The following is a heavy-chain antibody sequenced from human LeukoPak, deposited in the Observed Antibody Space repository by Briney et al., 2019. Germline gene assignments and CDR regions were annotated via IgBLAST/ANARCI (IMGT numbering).Heavy chain of an antibody. CDR3: VRDGPTGWYFDL. CDR1: GFTFSSYS. V-gene: IGHV3-48*04. D-gene: IGHD4-17*01. J-gene: IGHJ2*01. CDR2: ISSASNTI. Sequence: GSLRLSCAASGFTFSSYSMNWVRQAPGKGLEWVSYISSASNTIYYADSVKGRFTISRDNAKHSVSLQMNSLRAEDTAIYYCVRDGPTGWYFDLWGRGALVTVSS.